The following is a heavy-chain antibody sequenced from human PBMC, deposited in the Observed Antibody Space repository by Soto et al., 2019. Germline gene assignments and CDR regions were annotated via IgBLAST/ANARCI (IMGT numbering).Heavy chain of an antibody. D-gene: IGHD2-21*01. J-gene: IGHJ4*02. Sequence: GGSLRLSCAASRLTFGRYAMGWVRQAPGKGLEWVSGISGRGTSTYYADSVKGRFTISRDNSNNTLYLQMDNLRAEDTAVYYCAKAFYREEDGYNSFDYWGQGTMVTVSS. CDR3: AKAFYREEDGYNSFDY. CDR1: RLTFGRYA. CDR2: ISGRGTST. V-gene: IGHV3-23*01.